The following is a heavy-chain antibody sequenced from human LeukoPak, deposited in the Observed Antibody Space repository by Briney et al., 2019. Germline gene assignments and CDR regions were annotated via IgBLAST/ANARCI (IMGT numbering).Heavy chain of an antibody. V-gene: IGHV1-69*13. CDR1: GGTFSSYA. J-gene: IGHJ4*02. CDR3: ARTQRPDYYDSSGPIDY. Sequence: SVKVSCKASGGTFSSYAISWVRQAPGRGPEWMGGIIPIFGTANYAQKFQGRVTITADESTSTAYMELSSLRSEDTAVYYCARTQRPDYYDSSGPIDYWGQGTLVTVSS. D-gene: IGHD3-22*01. CDR2: IIPIFGTA.